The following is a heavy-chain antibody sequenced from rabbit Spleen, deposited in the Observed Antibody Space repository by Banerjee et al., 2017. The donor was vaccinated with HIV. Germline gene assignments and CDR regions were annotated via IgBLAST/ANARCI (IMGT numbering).Heavy chain of an antibody. CDR2: IYGGDSDST. Sequence: QSLEESGGDLVKPGASLTLTCTASGFSFSSSYYMSWVRQAPGKGLEWIACIYGGDSDSTAYASWAKGRFTISKTSSTTVTLQMTSLTAADTATYFCARDSGSSFSTYGMDLWGQGTLVTVS. CDR3: ARDSGSSFSTYGMDL. J-gene: IGHJ6*01. D-gene: IGHD8-1*01. V-gene: IGHV1S40*01. CDR1: GFSFSSSYY.